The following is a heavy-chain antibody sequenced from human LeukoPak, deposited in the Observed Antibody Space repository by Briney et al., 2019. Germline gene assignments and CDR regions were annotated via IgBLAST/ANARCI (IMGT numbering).Heavy chain of an antibody. Sequence: GGSLRLSCAASGFTLSSYAMSWVRQAPGKGLEWVSAISGSGGSTYYADSVKGRFTISRDNSKNTLYLQMNSLRAEDTAVYYCAKVPSDYYDSSGYAWSTYFDYWGQGTLVTVSS. CDR2: ISGSGGST. CDR3: AKVPSDYYDSSGYAWSTYFDY. J-gene: IGHJ4*02. CDR1: GFTLSSYA. D-gene: IGHD3-22*01. V-gene: IGHV3-23*01.